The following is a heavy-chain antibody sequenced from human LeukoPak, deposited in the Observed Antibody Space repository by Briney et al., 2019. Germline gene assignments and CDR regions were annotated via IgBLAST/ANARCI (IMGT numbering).Heavy chain of an antibody. V-gene: IGHV3-13*01. Sequence: GGSLRLSCAASGFTFSKDDFHWVRQAPGKGLEWVAAIGVTGDTYYADSVKGRFTISREDAANSLYLQIRSLGAGDTALYYCTKEFCGSRAACAGGSYYDFWGRGALVTVSS. J-gene: IGHJ2*01. CDR3: TKEFCGSRAACAGGSYYDF. CDR2: IGVTGDT. D-gene: IGHD2-15*01. CDR1: GFTFSKDD.